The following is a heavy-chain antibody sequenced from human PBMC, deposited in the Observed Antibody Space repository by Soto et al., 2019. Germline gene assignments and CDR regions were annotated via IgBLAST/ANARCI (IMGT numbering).Heavy chain of an antibody. J-gene: IGHJ3*02. V-gene: IGHV3-21*01. D-gene: IGHD3-22*01. CDR1: GFTFSSYS. Sequence: EVQLVESGGGLVKPGGYLRLSCAASGFTFSSYSMNWVRQAPGKGLEWVSSISRSSTHIYYADSVKGRFTIFNDNAKNSLYLQMNSLRVEDTAVYYCASPLLEADSNDAFDIWGQGTMVTVSS. CDR2: ISRSSTHI. CDR3: ASPLLEADSNDAFDI.